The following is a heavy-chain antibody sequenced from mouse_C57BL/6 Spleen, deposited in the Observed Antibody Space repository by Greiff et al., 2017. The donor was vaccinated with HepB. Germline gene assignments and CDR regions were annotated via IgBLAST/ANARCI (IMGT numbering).Heavy chain of an antibody. V-gene: IGHV3-6*01. J-gene: IGHJ4*01. CDR3: AMVSYYAMDY. D-gene: IGHD2-2*01. Sequence: ESGPGLVKPSQSLSLTCSVTGYSITSGYYWNWIRQFPGNKLEWMGYISYDGSNNYNPSLKNRISITRDTSKNQFFLKLNSVTTEDTATYYCAMVSYYAMDYWGQGTSVTVSS. CDR2: ISYDGSN. CDR1: GYSITSGYY.